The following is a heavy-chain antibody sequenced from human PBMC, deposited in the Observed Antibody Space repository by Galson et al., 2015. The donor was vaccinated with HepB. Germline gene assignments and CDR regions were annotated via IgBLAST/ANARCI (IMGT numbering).Heavy chain of an antibody. V-gene: IGHV3-23*01. CDR1: GFTFKSYA. CDR2: ISGSGGST. J-gene: IGHJ4*02. CDR3: AKDIDEGWLLPFDF. D-gene: IGHD2-15*01. Sequence: SLRLSCAASGFTFKSYAMNWVHQAPGKGREWVSGISGSGGSTYYADSVKGRFTISRDNSKNTLYLQMNSLRGEDTALYYCAKDIDEGWLLPFDFWGQGTLVTVSS.